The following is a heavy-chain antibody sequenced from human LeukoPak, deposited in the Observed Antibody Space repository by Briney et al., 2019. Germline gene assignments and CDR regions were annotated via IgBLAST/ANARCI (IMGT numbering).Heavy chain of an antibody. CDR3: ARYQLLLYRDMDV. Sequence: GGSLRLSCAASGFTFIPYTMNWGRQDLGEGLQWFLAISSSTALHYTDSVSCRFTISIYNTKYSLSPHMNSLSAEDTGVYYCARYQLLLYRDMDVWGKETTVTVSS. D-gene: IGHD2-2*02. V-gene: IGHV3-69-1*01. CDR1: GFTFIPYT. CDR2: ISSSTAL. J-gene: IGHJ6*03.